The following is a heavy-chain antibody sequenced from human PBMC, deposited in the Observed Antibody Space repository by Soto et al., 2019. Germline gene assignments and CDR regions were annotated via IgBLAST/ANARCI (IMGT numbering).Heavy chain of an antibody. CDR3: ARPRDSSSSYYFDS. D-gene: IGHD6-13*01. Sequence: SLKISCQGSGYTFSSYWIGWVRQMPGEGLEWMGIIYPGDFDTRYSPSFQGQVTISADKSISTAYLQWSSLKASDTAMYYCARPRDSSSSYYFDSWGQGTLVTVSS. V-gene: IGHV5-51*01. CDR2: IYPGDFDT. J-gene: IGHJ4*02. CDR1: GYTFSSYW.